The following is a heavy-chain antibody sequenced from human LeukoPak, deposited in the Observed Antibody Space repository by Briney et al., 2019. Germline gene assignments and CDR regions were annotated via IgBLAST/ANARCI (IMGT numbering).Heavy chain of an antibody. CDR3: ARGPDIWREAYYFDY. V-gene: IGHV4-31*03. D-gene: IGHD3/OR15-3a*01. CDR2: IYYSGST. CDR1: GGSISSGGYY. Sequence: SHTLSLTCTVSGGSISSGGYYWSWIRQHPGKGLEWIGYIYYSGSTYYNPSLKSRVTISVDTSKNQFSLKLSSVTAADTAVYYCARGPDIWREAYYFDYWGQGTLVTVSS. J-gene: IGHJ4*02.